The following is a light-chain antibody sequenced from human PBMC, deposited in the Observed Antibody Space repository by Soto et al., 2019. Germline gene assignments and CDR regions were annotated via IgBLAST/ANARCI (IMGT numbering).Light chain of an antibody. CDR1: SSDIGSYNF. CDR2: DVI. J-gene: IGLJ2*01. V-gene: IGLV2-14*03. CDR3: SSYTTSSTPL. Sequence: QSALTQPASVSGSPGQSITISCTGTSSDIGSYNFVSWYQQHPGKAPKVIIYDVINRPSGVSNRFSGSKSGNTASLTISGLQAEDEANYYCSSYTTSSTPLFGGGTEVTVL.